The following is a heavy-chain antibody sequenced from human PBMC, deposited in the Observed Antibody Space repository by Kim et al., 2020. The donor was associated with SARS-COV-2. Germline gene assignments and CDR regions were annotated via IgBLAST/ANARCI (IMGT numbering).Heavy chain of an antibody. CDR1: GFTFANAW. J-gene: IGHJ6*02. CDR2: IKSRCEGETL. CDR3: TRELGSTGRDYYGMDA. V-gene: IGHV3-15*01. D-gene: IGHD1-26*01. Sequence: GGSLRLSCAASGFTFANAWMTWVRQVPGKGLEWVGRIKSRCEGETLDYGAPVKGRVSISRDDSKKTLYLEMNNLEIEDTGLYYCTRELGSTGRDYYGMDAWGQGTTVTVSS.